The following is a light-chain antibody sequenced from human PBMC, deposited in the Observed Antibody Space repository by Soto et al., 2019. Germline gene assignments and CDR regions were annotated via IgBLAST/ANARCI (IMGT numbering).Light chain of an antibody. CDR1: QAISSY. Sequence: DIQLTQSPSFLSASVGDRVTITCRASQAISSYLGWYQQKPGKAPKLLIYAASTLQSGVPSRFSGSGSGTEITLTISSLQTEDFATYFCQHVNTLPRTYGGGTKVEI. J-gene: IGKJ4*01. CDR2: AAS. CDR3: QHVNTLPRT. V-gene: IGKV1-9*01.